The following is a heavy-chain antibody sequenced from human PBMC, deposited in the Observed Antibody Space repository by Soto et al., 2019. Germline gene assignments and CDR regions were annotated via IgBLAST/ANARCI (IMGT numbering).Heavy chain of an antibody. CDR1: GGTFGSYA. J-gene: IGHJ6*02. CDR3: AREAPYCTSATCPKFYDMDV. V-gene: IGHV1-69*01. CDR2: IIPILNSP. D-gene: IGHD2-2*01. Sequence: QVQLVQSGAEVKKPGSSVKVSCKASGGTFGSYAITWVRRAPGQGLEWLGGIIPILNSPDYAQKFQARVVITADEITNTAYMELNSLSFDDTAVYYCAREAPYCTSATCPKFYDMDVWGQGTTVTVAS.